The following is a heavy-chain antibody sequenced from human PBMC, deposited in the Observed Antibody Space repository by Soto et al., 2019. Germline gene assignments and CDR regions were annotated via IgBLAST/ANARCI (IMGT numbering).Heavy chain of an antibody. J-gene: IGHJ6*02. CDR1: GGTFSSCS. V-gene: IGHV1-69*13. Sequence: SVKVSCKPSGGTFSSCSMSWVRQAPGQGLEWMGGIIPIFGTANYAQKFQGRVTITADESTSTAYMELSSLRSEDTAVYYCARDDNPAVVAATDYYYYYGMDVWGQGTTVTVSS. CDR2: IIPIFGTA. D-gene: IGHD2-15*01. CDR3: ARDDNPAVVAATDYYYYYGMDV.